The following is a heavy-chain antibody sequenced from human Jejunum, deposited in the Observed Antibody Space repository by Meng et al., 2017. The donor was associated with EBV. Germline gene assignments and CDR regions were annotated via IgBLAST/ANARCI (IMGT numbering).Heavy chain of an antibody. J-gene: IGHJ4*02. CDR3: AGNGYYALEY. V-gene: IGHV4-4*02. D-gene: IGHD3-22*01. Sequence: QEQFTEAGPRMRKHSGALSPHVVGAGGRISENDWWSWVPQPPGKGLEWLGEIYHGGGTNYNPSLESRVTISVDKSKNQFSLKLNSVTVADTAVYYCAGNGYYALEYWGPGILVTVSS. CDR2: IYHGGGT. CDR1: GGRISENDW.